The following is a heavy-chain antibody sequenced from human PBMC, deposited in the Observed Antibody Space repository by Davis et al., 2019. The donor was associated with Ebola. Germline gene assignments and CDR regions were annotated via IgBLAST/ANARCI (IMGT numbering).Heavy chain of an antibody. Sequence: GGSLRLSCSASGFMFHIYNMNWVRQTPGKGLEWVSAIRGSPSYTYYADSLKGRFTISRDNAKNSIYLQMNSLRVEDTAIYYCARDAFSLSRYDTEDHWGQGTLVTVSS. V-gene: IGHV3-21*01. D-gene: IGHD3-9*01. CDR1: GFMFHIYN. CDR3: ARDAFSLSRYDTEDH. CDR2: IRGSPSYT. J-gene: IGHJ4*02.